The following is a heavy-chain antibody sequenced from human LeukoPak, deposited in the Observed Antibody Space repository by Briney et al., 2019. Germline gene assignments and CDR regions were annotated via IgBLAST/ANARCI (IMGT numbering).Heavy chain of an antibody. J-gene: IGHJ4*02. D-gene: IGHD3-10*02. CDR3: AKGRVQGANPAFDY. CDR1: GFTFSSYA. V-gene: IGHV3-23*01. Sequence: PGGSLRLSCAASGFTFSSYAMSWVRQTPGKGLEWVSVSGISGSGGSIYYADSVKGRFTISRDNSKNTLYLQMNSLRAEDTAVYYCAKGRVQGANPAFDYWGQGTLVTVSS. CDR2: ISGSGGSI.